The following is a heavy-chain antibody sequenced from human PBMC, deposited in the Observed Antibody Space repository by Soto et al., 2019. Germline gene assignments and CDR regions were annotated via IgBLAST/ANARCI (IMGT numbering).Heavy chain of an antibody. D-gene: IGHD6-13*01. V-gene: IGHV3-15*01. CDR2: IKSKTDGGTT. CDR3: TTGPAAGIGYYYYYGMDV. CDR1: GFTFSNDW. Sequence: PGGSLRLSCAASGFTFSNDWMSWVRQAPGKGLEWVGRIKSKTDGGTTDYAAPVKGRFTISRDDSKNTLYLQMNSLKTEDTAVYYCTTGPAAGIGYYYYYGMDVWGQGTTVTVSS. J-gene: IGHJ6*02.